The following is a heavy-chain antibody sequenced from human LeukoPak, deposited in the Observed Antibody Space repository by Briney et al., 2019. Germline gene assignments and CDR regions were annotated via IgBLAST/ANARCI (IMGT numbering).Heavy chain of an antibody. CDR3: ATDRPTIRITMVRGALSV. D-gene: IGHD3-10*01. CDR2: FDPEDGET. Sequence: ASVTVSFTVSGYTLTELSMHWVRQAPGKGLEWMGGFDPEDGETIYAQKFQGRVTMTEDTSTDTAYMELSSLRSEDTAVYYCATDRPTIRITMVRGALSVWGQGTTVTVSS. CDR1: GYTLTELS. V-gene: IGHV1-24*01. J-gene: IGHJ6*02.